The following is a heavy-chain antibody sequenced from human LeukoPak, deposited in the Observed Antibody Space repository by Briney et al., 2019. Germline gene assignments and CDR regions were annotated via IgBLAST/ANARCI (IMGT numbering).Heavy chain of an antibody. J-gene: IGHJ3*02. V-gene: IGHV3-11*01. CDR3: ARESGTYSYGTFDI. CDR1: GFTVSDYY. D-gene: IGHD1-26*01. Sequence: GGSLRLSCAASGFTVSDYYMTWIRQAPGKGLVWVSHISSSGSTIYYGDFVKGRFTISRDNAKNSLVLQMNSLTAEDTAVYYCARESGTYSYGTFDIWGQGTMVTVSS. CDR2: ISSSGSTI.